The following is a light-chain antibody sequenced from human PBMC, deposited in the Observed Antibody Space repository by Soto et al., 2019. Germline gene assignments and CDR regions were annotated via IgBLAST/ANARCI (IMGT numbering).Light chain of an antibody. J-gene: IGKJ5*01. V-gene: IGKV1-39*01. CDR1: QNIITY. CDR3: QQDYDTPIT. Sequence: IDMTQSPSSLSASVGDIVTVTCGASQNIITYLNWYQQKPGQAPKFLIYAASSLQSGVPSRFSGRGYGTDFTLTITSLKTEDFATYFCQQDYDTPITFGQGTRLEIK. CDR2: AAS.